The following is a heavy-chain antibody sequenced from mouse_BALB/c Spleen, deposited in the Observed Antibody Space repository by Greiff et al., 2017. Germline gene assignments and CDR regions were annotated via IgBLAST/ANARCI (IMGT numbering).Heavy chain of an antibody. D-gene: IGHD2-4*01. Sequence: EVKVVESGGGLVQPGGSLRFSCATSGFTFTDYYISWVRQPPGKALEWLGFIRNKANGYTTEYSASVKGRFTISRDNSQSILYLQMNTLRAEDSATYYCARSMITSYFDYWGQGTTLTVSS. V-gene: IGHV7-3*02. CDR3: ARSMITSYFDY. CDR2: IRNKANGYTT. CDR1: GFTFTDYY. J-gene: IGHJ2*01.